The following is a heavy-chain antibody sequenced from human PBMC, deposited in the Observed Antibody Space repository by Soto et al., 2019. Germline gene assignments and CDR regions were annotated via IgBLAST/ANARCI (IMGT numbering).Heavy chain of an antibody. CDR3: ARARSGYFDY. V-gene: IGHV1-8*01. CDR2: MNPNSGNT. Sequence: QVQLVQSGAEVKKPGASVKVSCKASGYTFTSDDINRVRQATGQGLERLVWMNPNSGNTGYAQKFQGRVTMTRNTSISTAYMELSSLRSEDPAMYDWARARSGYFDYWGQRPLVPVSS. D-gene: IGHD2-15*01. CDR1: GYTFTSDD. J-gene: IGHJ4*02.